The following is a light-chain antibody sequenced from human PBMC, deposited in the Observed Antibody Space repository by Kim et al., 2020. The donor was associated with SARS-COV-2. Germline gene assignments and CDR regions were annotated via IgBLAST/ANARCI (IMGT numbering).Light chain of an antibody. V-gene: IGLV2-14*03. CDR1: SSDVGGYDH. J-gene: IGLJ2*01. CDR2: DVN. CDR3: SSYTATTTLV. Sequence: GQSITISCPGTSSDVGGYDHVSWYQQYPGKAPKLMIYDVNHRPSGVSNRFSGSKSGKTASLTISGLQAEDEADYYCSSYTATTTLVFGGGTQLTVL.